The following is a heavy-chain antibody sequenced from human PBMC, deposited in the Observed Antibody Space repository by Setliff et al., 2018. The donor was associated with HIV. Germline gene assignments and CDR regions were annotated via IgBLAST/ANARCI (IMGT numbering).Heavy chain of an antibody. CDR3: ARMALQGTGFDY. D-gene: IGHD2-15*01. Sequence: ASVKVSCKASGYTFTENFIHWMRQAPGQGLEWMGWFNPLNGAPTYAQKFQGRVTMTRDTSINTAYLDMSSRTSDDTAVYYCARMALQGTGFDYWGQGTPVTVSS. J-gene: IGHJ4*02. CDR1: GYTFTENF. CDR2: FNPLNGAP. V-gene: IGHV1-2*02.